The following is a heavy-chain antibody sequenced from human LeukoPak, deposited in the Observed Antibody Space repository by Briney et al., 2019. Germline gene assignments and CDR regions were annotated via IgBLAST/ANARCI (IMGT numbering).Heavy chain of an antibody. Sequence: ASVKVSCKASGYTFTSYGISWVRQAPGQGLEWMGWISAYNGNTNYAQKLQGRVTMTTDTSTSTAYMELRSLRSDDTAVYYCARNDIGGFGVVTSYGMDVWGQGTTVTVAS. CDR3: ARNDIGGFGVVTSYGMDV. CDR1: GYTFTSYG. CDR2: ISAYNGNT. J-gene: IGHJ6*02. D-gene: IGHD3-3*01. V-gene: IGHV1-18*01.